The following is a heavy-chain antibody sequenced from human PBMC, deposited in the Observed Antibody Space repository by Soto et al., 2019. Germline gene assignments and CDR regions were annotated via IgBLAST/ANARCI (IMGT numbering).Heavy chain of an antibody. V-gene: IGHV4-31*03. CDR2: IYYSGST. D-gene: IGHD4-17*01. Sequence: QVQLQESGPGLVKPSQTLSLTCTVSGGSISSGGYFWSWMRQHPGKGLEWIGYIYYSGSTYYNPSLKSRVTISVDTSKNQFSLKLSSVTAADTAVYYCARCPPRRICGDYVDHWGQGTLVTVSS. CDR3: ARCPPRRICGDYVDH. J-gene: IGHJ4*02. CDR1: GGSISSGGYF.